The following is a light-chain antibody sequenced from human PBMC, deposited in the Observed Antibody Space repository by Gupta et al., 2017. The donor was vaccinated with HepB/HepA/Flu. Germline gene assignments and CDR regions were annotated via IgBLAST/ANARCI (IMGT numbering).Light chain of an antibody. V-gene: IGKV3-20*01. CDR3: QQYGTSPVIT. J-gene: IGKJ5*01. CDR1: QSVSSSY. Sequence: EIVLTQSPGTLSLSPGERATLSCRASQSVSSSYLAWYQQKPGQAPRLLINGASSRATGIPDRFSVSGYGTDFTLTISRREPEDFAVYYCQQYGTSPVITFGQGTRLEIK. CDR2: GAS.